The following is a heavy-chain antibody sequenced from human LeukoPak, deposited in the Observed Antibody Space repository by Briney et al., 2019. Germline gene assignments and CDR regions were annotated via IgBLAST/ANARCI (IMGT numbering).Heavy chain of an antibody. Sequence: ASVKVSCKASGGTFSSYAISWVRQAPGQGLEWMGGIIPIFGTANYAQKFQGRVTITTDESTSTAYMELSSLRSEDTAVYYCAREFRYSSSSPYYHYMDIWGKGTTVTVSS. CDR1: GGTFSSYA. CDR3: AREFRYSSSSPYYHYMDI. J-gene: IGHJ6*03. CDR2: IIPIFGTA. V-gene: IGHV1-69*05. D-gene: IGHD6-6*01.